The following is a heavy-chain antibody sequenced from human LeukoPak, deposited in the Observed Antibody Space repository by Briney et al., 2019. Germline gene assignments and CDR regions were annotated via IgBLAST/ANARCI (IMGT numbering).Heavy chain of an antibody. CDR1: GYGFTSYW. CDR3: ARPRDVVVTAIPYFDY. CDR2: IYPGDSDT. J-gene: IGHJ4*02. D-gene: IGHD2-21*02. Sequence: GESLKISCKGSGYGFTSYWIGWVRQMPGKGLEWMGIIYPGDSDTRYSPSFQGQVTISADKSISTAYLQWSSLKASDTAMYYCARPRDVVVTAIPYFDYWGQGTQVTVSS. V-gene: IGHV5-51*01.